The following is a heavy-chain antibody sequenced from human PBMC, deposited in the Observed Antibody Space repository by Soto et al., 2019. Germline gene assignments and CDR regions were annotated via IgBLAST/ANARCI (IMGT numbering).Heavy chain of an antibody. D-gene: IGHD3-3*01. V-gene: IGHV3-21*01. CDR1: GFTFSSYS. CDR3: ARVGDYDSWSGYWFDC. J-gene: IGHJ4*02. Sequence: PGGSLRLSCAASGFTFSSYSMNWVRQAPGKGLEWVSSISSSSSYIYYADSVKGRFTISRDNAKNSLYLQMNSLRAEDTAVYYCARVGDYDSWSGYWFDCWGQGTLVTVSS. CDR2: ISSSSSYI.